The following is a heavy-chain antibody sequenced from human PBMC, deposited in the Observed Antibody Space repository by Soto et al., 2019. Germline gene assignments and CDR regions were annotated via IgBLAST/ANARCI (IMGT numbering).Heavy chain of an antibody. D-gene: IGHD6-19*01. J-gene: IGHJ4*02. CDR1: GYTFTSYA. Sequence: GASVKVSCKASGYTFTSYAMHWVRQAPGQRLEWMGWIVVGSGNTTYAQKFQERVTITRDMSTSAAYMELSSLRSEDTAVYYCGYSSGWYRFDYWGQGTRVTVSS. CDR3: GYSSGWYRFDY. V-gene: IGHV1-58*02. CDR2: IVVGSGNT.